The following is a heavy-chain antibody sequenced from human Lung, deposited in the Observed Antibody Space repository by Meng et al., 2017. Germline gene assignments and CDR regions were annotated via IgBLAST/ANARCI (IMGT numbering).Heavy chain of an antibody. Sequence: QVQLLQSGAEVKKPGASVKVSCKASGYTFTGSYMHWVRQAPGQGLEWMGRVNPNNGGTNYAQKFQGRVTMTRDTSISTAYLELSRLTSDDTAVYYCASYCRGTSCATYSGQGSLVTVSS. CDR3: ASYCRGTSCATY. V-gene: IGHV1-2*06. CDR2: VNPNNGGT. D-gene: IGHD2-15*01. CDR1: GYTFTGSY. J-gene: IGHJ4*02.